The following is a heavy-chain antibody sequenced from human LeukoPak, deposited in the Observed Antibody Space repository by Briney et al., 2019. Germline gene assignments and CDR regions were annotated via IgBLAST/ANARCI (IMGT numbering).Heavy chain of an antibody. J-gene: IGHJ2*01. CDR3: ARPQGYSSGWYSNWYFDL. CDR2: IYYSGST. V-gene: IGHV4-39*01. CDR1: GGSISSSSYY. D-gene: IGHD6-19*01. Sequence: SETLSLTCTASGGSISSSSYYWGWIRRPPGKGLEWIGSIYYSGSTYYNPSLKSRVTISVDTSKNQFSLKLSSVTAADAAVYYCARPQGYSSGWYSNWYFDLWGRGTLVTVSS.